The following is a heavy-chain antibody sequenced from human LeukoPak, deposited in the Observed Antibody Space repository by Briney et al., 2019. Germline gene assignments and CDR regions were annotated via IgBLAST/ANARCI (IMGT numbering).Heavy chain of an antibody. J-gene: IGHJ4*02. CDR2: ISWNSGSI. CDR3: AKDGGLWVSAHWGDS. Sequence: GGSLRLSCAASGFTFDDYAMHWVRQAPGKGLEWVSGISWNSGSIGYADSVKGRFTISRDNAKNSLYLQMNSLRAEDTAVYYCAKDGGLWVSAHWGDSWGRGTLVTVSS. V-gene: IGHV3-9*01. D-gene: IGHD7-27*01. CDR1: GFTFDDYA.